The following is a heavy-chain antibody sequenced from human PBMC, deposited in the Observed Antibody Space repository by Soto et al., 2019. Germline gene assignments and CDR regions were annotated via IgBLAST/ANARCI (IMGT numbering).Heavy chain of an antibody. CDR1: GYTFTRYT. Sequence: ASVKVSCKASGYTFTRYTMNWVRQAPGQRLEWMGWINPDNGNTKSSQKFQDRVIITRDTSASTAYMDLSSLRSEDTAVYYCARGIATGQLDTWGQGTLVTVSS. V-gene: IGHV1-3*01. CDR3: ARGIATGQLDT. D-gene: IGHD2-15*01. J-gene: IGHJ5*02. CDR2: INPDNGNT.